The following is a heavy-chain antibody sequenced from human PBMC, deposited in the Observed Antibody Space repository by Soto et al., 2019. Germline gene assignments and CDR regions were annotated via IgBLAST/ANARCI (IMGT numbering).Heavy chain of an antibody. J-gene: IGHJ4*02. D-gene: IGHD6-19*01. CDR1: GYTFNSYD. CDR3: ARGNSGLDY. V-gene: IGHV1-8*01. CDR2: MNPNSGST. Sequence: GXSVKISCKASGYTFNSYDSDLVRQATGQGLEWMGWMNPNSGSTVTAQKFQGRVTMTLDTSITTDYMELTSLRSEDTALYYCARGNSGLDYWGQGTLVTVSS.